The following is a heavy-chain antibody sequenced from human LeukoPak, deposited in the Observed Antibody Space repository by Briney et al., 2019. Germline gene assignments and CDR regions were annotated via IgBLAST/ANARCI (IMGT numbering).Heavy chain of an antibody. Sequence: ASVKVSCKASGGTFSSYAISWVRQAPGQGLEWMGGIIPIFDTANYAQKFQGRVTITADESTSTAYMELSSLRSEDTAVYYCARESKGILTGYLGRYFDYWGQGTLVTVSS. CDR1: GGTFSSYA. CDR3: ARESKGILTGYLGRYFDY. V-gene: IGHV1-69*13. CDR2: IIPIFDTA. D-gene: IGHD3-9*01. J-gene: IGHJ4*02.